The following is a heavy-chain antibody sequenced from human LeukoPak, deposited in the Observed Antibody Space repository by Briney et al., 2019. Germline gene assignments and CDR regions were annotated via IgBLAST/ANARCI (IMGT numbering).Heavy chain of an antibody. V-gene: IGHV4-39*07. J-gene: IGHJ4*02. CDR1: GGSISSSSYY. CDR2: IYTSGST. D-gene: IGHD3-10*01. Sequence: SETLSLTCTVSGGSISSSSYYWGWIRQPPGKGLEWIGRIYTSGSTNYNPSLKSRVTMSVDTSKNQFSLKLSSVTAADTAVYYCAREVRGRTDFDYWGQGTLVTVSS. CDR3: AREVRGRTDFDY.